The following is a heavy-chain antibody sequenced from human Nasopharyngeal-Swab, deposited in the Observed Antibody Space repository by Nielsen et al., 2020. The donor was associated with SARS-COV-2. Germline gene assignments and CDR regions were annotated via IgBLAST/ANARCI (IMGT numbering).Heavy chain of an antibody. CDR3: ARDCSSTSCYGGWFDP. Sequence: GESLKISCAASGFTFSSYWMSWVRQAPGKGLEWVANIKQDGSEKYYVDSVKGQFTISRDNAKNSLYLQMNSLRAEDTAVYYCARDCSSTSCYGGWFDPWGQGTLVTVSS. CDR2: IKQDGSEK. D-gene: IGHD2-2*01. V-gene: IGHV3-7*01. CDR1: GFTFSSYW. J-gene: IGHJ5*02.